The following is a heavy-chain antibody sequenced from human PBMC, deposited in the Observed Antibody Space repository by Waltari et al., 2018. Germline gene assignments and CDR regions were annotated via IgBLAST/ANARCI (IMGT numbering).Heavy chain of an antibody. D-gene: IGHD6-13*01. V-gene: IGHV3-23*01. Sequence: EVQLLESGGGLVQPGGSLRLSCAASGFTFSSYAMSWVRRAPGKGWEWVSAISGSGGSTYYAESAKGRFTIARDNSKNTLYLQMNSLRAEDTAVYYCAKEAAGKPLYFDYWGQGTLVTVSS. CDR2: ISGSGGST. CDR1: GFTFSSYA. J-gene: IGHJ4*02. CDR3: AKEAAGKPLYFDY.